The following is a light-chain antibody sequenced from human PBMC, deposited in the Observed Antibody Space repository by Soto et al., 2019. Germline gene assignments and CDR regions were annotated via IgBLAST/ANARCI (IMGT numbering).Light chain of an antibody. CDR1: ESVDRNL. CDR3: QQYSRSRPWYT. Sequence: VLTQSPATLSLSPGQRATLSCGASESVDRNLLAWYQQKPALAPRLLIYNASIRATGIPNRFTGSGSGTDFTLTISGLEPEDFAVYYCQQYSRSRPWYTFGQGTKLEIK. J-gene: IGKJ2*01. CDR2: NAS. V-gene: IGKV3D-20*01.